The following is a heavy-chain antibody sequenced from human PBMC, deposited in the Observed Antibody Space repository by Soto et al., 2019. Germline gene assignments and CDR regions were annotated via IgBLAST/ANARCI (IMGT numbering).Heavy chain of an antibody. CDR1: GFTFISYP. J-gene: IGHJ4*02. V-gene: IGHV3-74*01. CDR2: ITEDGSGT. Sequence: GGSLRLSCATSGFTFISYPIHWVRQAPGKGPVWVSRITEDGSGTTYADSVKGRFTVTRDNAKNTMYLQMSGLGAEDTAVYHCVRGTNGWRGMDYWGQGTLVTSPQ. CDR3: VRGTNGWRGMDY. D-gene: IGHD2-8*01.